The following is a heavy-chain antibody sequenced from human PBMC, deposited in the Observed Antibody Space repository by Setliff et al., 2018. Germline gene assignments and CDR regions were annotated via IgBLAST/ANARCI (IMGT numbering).Heavy chain of an antibody. CDR1: GDSISSYY. J-gene: IGHJ2*01. Sequence: SETLSLTCTVSGDSISSYYWSWIRQPPGKGLEWIGYIYYSGSTNYNPSLKSRVTMSVATFENHFSLKLNSLTAADTAVYYCARAQVVFAISAPVWYFELWGRGTQVTVSS. D-gene: IGHD2-21*01. V-gene: IGHV4-59*01. CDR2: IYYSGST. CDR3: ARAQVVFAISAPVWYFEL.